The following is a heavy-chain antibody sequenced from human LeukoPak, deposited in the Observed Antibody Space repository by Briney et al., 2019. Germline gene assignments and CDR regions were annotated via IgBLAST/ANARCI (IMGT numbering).Heavy chain of an antibody. CDR2: IYPDDSDT. V-gene: IGHV5-51*01. D-gene: IGHD3-22*01. CDR1: GYRFNAYW. CDR3: ARPNITSYYDSRGYDAFDV. J-gene: IGHJ3*01. Sequence: GESLKISCKASGYRFNAYWIAWVRQMPGKGLNWLGIIYPDDSDTRYSPYLQGKVTISADKSVRTAYLQWSSLKASDTAMYYCARPNITSYYDSRGYDAFDVWGQGTMVTVSS.